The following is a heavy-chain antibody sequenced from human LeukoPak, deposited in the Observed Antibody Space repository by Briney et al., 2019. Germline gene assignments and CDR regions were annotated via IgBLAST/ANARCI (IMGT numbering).Heavy chain of an antibody. CDR3: ARAQGLLWFGELWGGLNDDAFDI. Sequence: GASVKVSCKASGYTFTSYYMHWVRQAPGQGLEWMGIINPSGGSTSYAQKFQGRVTMTRDMSTSTVYMELSSLRSEDTAVYYCARAQGLLWFGELWGGLNDDAFDIWGQGTMVTVSS. CDR2: INPSGGST. CDR1: GYTFTSYY. J-gene: IGHJ3*02. D-gene: IGHD3-10*01. V-gene: IGHV1-46*01.